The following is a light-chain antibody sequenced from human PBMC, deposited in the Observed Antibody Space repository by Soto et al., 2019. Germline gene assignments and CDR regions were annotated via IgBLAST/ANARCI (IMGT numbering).Light chain of an antibody. J-gene: IGKJ3*01. CDR3: QQYGSSPRFT. CDR1: QSVSSSY. Sequence: EIVLTQSPGTLSLSPGERATLSCRASQSVSSSYLAWYQQKPGQAPRLLIYGASSRATGIPDRFSGSGSGTDFALTISRLEPEDFAVYYCQQYGSSPRFTVGPGTKVDMK. CDR2: GAS. V-gene: IGKV3-20*01.